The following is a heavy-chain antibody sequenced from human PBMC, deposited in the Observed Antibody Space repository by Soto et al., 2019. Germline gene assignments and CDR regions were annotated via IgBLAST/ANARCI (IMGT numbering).Heavy chain of an antibody. CDR3: ARRGSSSWYGY. V-gene: IGHV4-39*01. CDR1: GGSISSSSYY. CDR2: IYYSGST. J-gene: IGHJ4*02. Sequence: QLQLQESGPGLVKPSETLSLTCTVSGGSISSSSYYWGWIRQPPGKGLEWIGSIYYSGSTYYNPSLKSRVTISVDTSKNQFPLKLSSVTAADTAVYYCARRGSSSWYGYWGQGTLVTVSS. D-gene: IGHD6-13*01.